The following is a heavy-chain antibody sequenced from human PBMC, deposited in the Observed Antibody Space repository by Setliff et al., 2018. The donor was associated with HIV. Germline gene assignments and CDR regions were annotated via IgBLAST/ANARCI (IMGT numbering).Heavy chain of an antibody. CDR2: IIPILGIA. D-gene: IGHD5-18*01. CDR1: GGTICSDV. CDR3: VGRGYSFSYRWWFDP. J-gene: IGHJ5*02. V-gene: IGHV1-69*10. Sequence: GASVKVSCKASGGTICSDVISLVRQAPGQGLGWRGGIIPILGIANYAQKFQGRVTITADTSTDTAYMELSSLRSEDTAVYYCVGRGYSFSYRWWFDPWGQGTLVTVSS.